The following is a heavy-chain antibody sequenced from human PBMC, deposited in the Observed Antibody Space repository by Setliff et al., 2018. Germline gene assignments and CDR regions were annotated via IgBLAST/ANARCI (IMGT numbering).Heavy chain of an antibody. CDR1: GGSISSSSYY. J-gene: IGHJ4*02. CDR2: IYYSGST. V-gene: IGHV4-39*07. CDR3: ARGIRTYYYDSSGYCDY. Sequence: ETLSLTCTVSGGSISSSSYYWGWIRQPPGKGLEWIGSIYYSGSTYYNPSLKSRVTISVDTSKNQFSLKLSSVTAADTAVYYCARGIRTYYYDSSGYCDYWGQGTLVTVSS. D-gene: IGHD3-22*01.